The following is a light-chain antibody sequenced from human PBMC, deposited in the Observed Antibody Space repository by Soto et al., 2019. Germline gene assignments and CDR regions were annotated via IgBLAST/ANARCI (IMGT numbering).Light chain of an antibody. CDR2: GIS. J-gene: IGKJ4*01. CDR3: QQYLDWPLT. Sequence: EIVMTQSPVTLSVSPGERVTLSCRASQSLATNLAWYQQKPGQTPRLVIYGISARASGIPGRFSGSGFGTDFTLTIGSLQPEDSAVYYCQQYLDWPLTFGGGTKVEI. V-gene: IGKV3-15*01. CDR1: QSLATN.